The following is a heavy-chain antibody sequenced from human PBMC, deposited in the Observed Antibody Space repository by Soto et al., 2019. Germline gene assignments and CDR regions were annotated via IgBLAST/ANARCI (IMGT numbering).Heavy chain of an antibody. D-gene: IGHD3-10*01. CDR1: GGTFSSYT. V-gene: IGHV1-69*02. J-gene: IGHJ4*02. Sequence: GASVKVSCKASGGTFSSYTISWVRQAPGQGLEWMGRIIPILGIANYAQKFQGRVTITADKSTSTAYMELSSLRSEDTAVYYCAMDYYGSGSTQPFDYWGQGTLVTVSS. CDR2: IIPILGIA. CDR3: AMDYYGSGSTQPFDY.